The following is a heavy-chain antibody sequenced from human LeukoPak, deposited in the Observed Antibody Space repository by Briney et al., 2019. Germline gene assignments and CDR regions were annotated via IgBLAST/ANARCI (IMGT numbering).Heavy chain of an antibody. CDR1: GFTVSSKY. CDR2: IYSGGST. Sequence: GGSLRPSCAASGFTVSSKYMHWVRQAPGKGMEWVSTIYSGGSTYYAASVKDRFSISRDDSKNTLYLQMSTLRDEDTAVYYCARGFQDKDGYKNYFDSWGQGTLVTVSS. V-gene: IGHV3-66*01. J-gene: IGHJ4*02. D-gene: IGHD5-24*01. CDR3: ARGFQDKDGYKNYFDS.